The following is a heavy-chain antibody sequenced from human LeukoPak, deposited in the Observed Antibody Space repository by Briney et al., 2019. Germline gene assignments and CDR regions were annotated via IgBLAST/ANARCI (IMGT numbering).Heavy chain of an antibody. CDR1: GFTFSSYA. D-gene: IGHD3-3*01. CDR3: AKFTGARYYDFWSGMNWFDP. J-gene: IGHJ5*02. CDR2: ISYDGSNK. Sequence: GRSLRLSCAASGFTFSSYAMHWVRQAPGKGLEWVAVISYDGSNKYYADSVKGRFTISRDNSKNTLYLQMNSLRAEDTAVYYCAKFTGARYYDFWSGMNWFDPWGQGTLVTVS. V-gene: IGHV3-30-3*02.